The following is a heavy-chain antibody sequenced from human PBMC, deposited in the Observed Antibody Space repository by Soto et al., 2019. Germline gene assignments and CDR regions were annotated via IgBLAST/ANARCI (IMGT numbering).Heavy chain of an antibody. Sequence: GGSLRLSCAASGFTFSSYAMHWVRQAPGKGLEWVAVISYDGSNKYYVDSVKGRFTISRDNSKNTLYLQMNSLRAEDTAVYYCARATGTYYYYYGMDVWGQGTTVTVSS. D-gene: IGHD1-1*01. CDR2: ISYDGSNK. CDR3: ARATGTYYYYYGMDV. V-gene: IGHV3-30-3*01. J-gene: IGHJ6*02. CDR1: GFTFSSYA.